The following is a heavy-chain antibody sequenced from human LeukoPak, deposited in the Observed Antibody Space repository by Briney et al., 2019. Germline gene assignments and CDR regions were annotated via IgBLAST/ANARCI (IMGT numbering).Heavy chain of an antibody. D-gene: IGHD1-26*01. CDR2: INHSGST. V-gene: IGHV4-34*01. CDR1: GGSFSGYY. J-gene: IGHJ4*02. Sequence: PSETLSLTCAVYGGSFSGYYWSWIRQPPGKGLEWIGEINHSGSTNYNPSLKSRVTISVDTSKNQFSLKLSSVTAADTAVYYCARLRGSSLDWGQGTLVTVSS. CDR3: ARLRGSSLD.